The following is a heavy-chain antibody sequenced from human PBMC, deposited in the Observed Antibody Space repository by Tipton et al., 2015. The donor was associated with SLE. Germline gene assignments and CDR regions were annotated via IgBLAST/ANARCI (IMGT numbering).Heavy chain of an antibody. CDR3: ARQLFNWGGAWYFDL. V-gene: IGHV4-59*08. CDR1: GGSIRSYY. J-gene: IGHJ2*01. Sequence: TLSLTCTVSGGSIRSYYWSWIRQPPGKGLEWIGRIYRSESTSYNPSLRGRATISADTSKNQFTLRLSSVTAADTAIFYCARQLFNWGGAWYFDLWGRGTLVTVSS. CDR2: IYRSEST. D-gene: IGHD7-27*01.